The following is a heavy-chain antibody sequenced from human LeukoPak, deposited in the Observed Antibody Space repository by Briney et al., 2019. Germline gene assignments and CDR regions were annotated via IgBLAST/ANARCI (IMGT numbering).Heavy chain of an antibody. J-gene: IGHJ4*02. CDR2: ISYDGSNK. V-gene: IGHV3-30-3*01. CDR3: ARDLATMGLFDY. D-gene: IGHD3-10*01. CDR1: GFTFSNYA. Sequence: PGRSLRLSCAASGFTFSNYAMHWVRQAPGKGLEWVAVISYDGSNKYNADSVKGRFTISRDNSKNTLYLQMSSLRAEDTAVYYCARDLATMGLFDYWGQGTLVTVSS.